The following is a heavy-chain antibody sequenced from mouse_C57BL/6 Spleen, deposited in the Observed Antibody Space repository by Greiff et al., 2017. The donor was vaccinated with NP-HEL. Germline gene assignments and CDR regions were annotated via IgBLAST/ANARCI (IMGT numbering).Heavy chain of an antibody. V-gene: IGHV14-4*01. D-gene: IGHD1-1*01. CDR1: GFNIKDDY. J-gene: IGHJ1*03. CDR2: IDPENGDT. CDR3: TTGSSDVYWYFDV. Sequence: VQLKESGAELVRPGASVKLSCTASGFNIKDDYMHWVKQRPEQGLEWIGWIDPENGDTEYASKFQGKATITADTSSNTAYLQLSSLTSEDTAVYYCTTGSSDVYWYFDVWGTGTTVTVSS.